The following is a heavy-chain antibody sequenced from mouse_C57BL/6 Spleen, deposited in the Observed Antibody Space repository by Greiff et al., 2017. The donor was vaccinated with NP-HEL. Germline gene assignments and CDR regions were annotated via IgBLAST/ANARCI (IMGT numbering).Heavy chain of an antibody. J-gene: IGHJ3*01. Sequence: QVQLQQPGAELVMPGASVKLSCKASGYTFTSYWMHWVKQRPGQGLEWIGEIDPSDSYTNYNQKFKGKSTLTVDKSSSTAYMQLSSLTSEDSAVYYCASLYDYDEGFAYWGQGTLVTVSA. V-gene: IGHV1-69*01. CDR3: ASLYDYDEGFAY. CDR2: IDPSDSYT. CDR1: GYTFTSYW. D-gene: IGHD2-4*01.